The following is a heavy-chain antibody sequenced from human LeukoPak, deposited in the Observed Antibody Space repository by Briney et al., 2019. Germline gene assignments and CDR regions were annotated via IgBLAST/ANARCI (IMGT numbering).Heavy chain of an antibody. Sequence: GESLKISCEASGYSFSTYWIGWVRQMRGKGLEWMGIIYPGDSDTRYSPSFQGQVTISADKSISTAYLQWSSLKASDTAMYYCARRRGEVREGFWFDPWGQGTLVTVSS. J-gene: IGHJ5*02. V-gene: IGHV5-51*01. D-gene: IGHD3-10*01. CDR3: ARRRGEVREGFWFDP. CDR2: IYPGDSDT. CDR1: GYSFSTYW.